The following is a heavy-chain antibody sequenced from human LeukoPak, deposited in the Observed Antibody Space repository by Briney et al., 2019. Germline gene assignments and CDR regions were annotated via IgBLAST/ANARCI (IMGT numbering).Heavy chain of an antibody. V-gene: IGHV1-18*01. CDR3: ARDWDGRTDCFDP. CDR2: ISGRSEDE. Sequence: ASVKVSCKASGYTFTTYGISWVRQAPGHGLEWMGYISGRSEDENYADNFQGRLTMTTDTSTNTAYMELGSLTSDDTAVYYCARDWDGRTDCFDPWGQGTLVTVSS. J-gene: IGHJ5*02. CDR1: GYTFTTYG. D-gene: IGHD1-26*01.